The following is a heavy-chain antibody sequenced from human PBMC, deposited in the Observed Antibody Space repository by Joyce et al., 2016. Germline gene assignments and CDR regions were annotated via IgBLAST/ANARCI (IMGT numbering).Heavy chain of an antibody. J-gene: IGHJ4*02. CDR3: TRGFSGYYRYYFDY. V-gene: IGHV3-49*05. D-gene: IGHD3-3*01. CDR2: VRSKACRGTT. CDR1: GFTFGDYD. Sequence: EVQLVESGGGLVKPGRSLRLSCTASGFTFGDYDISWFRQVPGKGLEWVGFVRSKACRGTTDYAASVKRRFTISRDYSKSIAFLQMNSLKIEDTAVYYCTRGFSGYYRYYFDYWGQRTLVTVSS.